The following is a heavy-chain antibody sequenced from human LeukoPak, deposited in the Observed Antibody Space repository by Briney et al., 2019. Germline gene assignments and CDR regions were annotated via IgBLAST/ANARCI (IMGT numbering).Heavy chain of an antibody. V-gene: IGHV1-69*06. D-gene: IGHD6-19*01. J-gene: IGHJ4*02. CDR2: IIAIVGTA. CDR1: GGTFSSYA. Sequence: SLKDSCEASGGTFSSYAISWVRQAPGQGLEWMGGIIAIVGTANYAQKFQGRVTITADKSTSTAYMELSSLRSEDTAVYYCARAPHGSSGWYGYFDYWGQGTLVTVSS. CDR3: ARAPHGSSGWYGYFDY.